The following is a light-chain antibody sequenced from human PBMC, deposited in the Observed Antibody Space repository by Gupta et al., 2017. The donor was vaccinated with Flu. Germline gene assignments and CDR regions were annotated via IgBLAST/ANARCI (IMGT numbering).Light chain of an antibody. J-gene: IGKJ4*01. CDR2: GAS. CDR3: QQYNNWPPLT. CDR1: QSVSSN. Sequence: ELVMTPSPATLSVSPGERATLSCSASQSVSSNLAWYQQKPGQAPRLLIYGASTRATGIPARFSGSGSGTEFTLTISSLQSEDFAVYYCQQYNNWPPLTFGGGTKVEIK. V-gene: IGKV3-15*01.